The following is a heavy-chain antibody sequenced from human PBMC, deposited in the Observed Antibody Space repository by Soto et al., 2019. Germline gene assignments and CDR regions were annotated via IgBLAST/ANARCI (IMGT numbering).Heavy chain of an antibody. J-gene: IGHJ5*02. CDR2: IIPIFGTA. D-gene: IGHD3-16*01. Sequence: QVQLVQSGAEVKKPGSSVKVSCKASGGTFSSYAISWVRQAPGQGLEWMGGIIPIFGTANYAQKFQGRVTMTADESTSTGYMGLSSLRSEDTAVYYCARDLKGSEHYGGKWFDPWGQGTLVTVSS. V-gene: IGHV1-69*01. CDR3: ARDLKGSEHYGGKWFDP. CDR1: GGTFSSYA.